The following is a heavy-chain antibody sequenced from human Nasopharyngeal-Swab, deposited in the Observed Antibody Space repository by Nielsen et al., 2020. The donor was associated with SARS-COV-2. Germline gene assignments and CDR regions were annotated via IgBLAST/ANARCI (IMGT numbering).Heavy chain of an antibody. V-gene: IGHV1-46*01. D-gene: IGHD6-19*01. CDR2: INPSGGST. CDR3: ARAAGAVAGTAIWYFDL. Sequence: ASVKVSCKASGYTFTSYYMHWVRQAPGQGLEWMGIINPSGGSTNYAQKFQGRVTITADESTSTAYMELSSLRSEDTAVYYCARAAGAVAGTAIWYFDLWGRGTLVTVSS. J-gene: IGHJ2*01. CDR1: GYTFTSYY.